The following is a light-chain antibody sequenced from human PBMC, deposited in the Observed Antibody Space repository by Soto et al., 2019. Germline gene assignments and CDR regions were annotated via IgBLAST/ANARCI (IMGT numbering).Light chain of an antibody. Sequence: VLTHSPGTLSLSPGERATLSGRAIQSVSSSYLVWYQQKPGQAPRLLIYGASSRAIDIPDRFSGSGSGTDFTLTISRLEPEDFAVYYCQQYGSSPPWTFGQGTKVDI. CDR2: GAS. V-gene: IGKV3-20*01. CDR3: QQYGSSPPWT. CDR1: QSVSSSY. J-gene: IGKJ1*01.